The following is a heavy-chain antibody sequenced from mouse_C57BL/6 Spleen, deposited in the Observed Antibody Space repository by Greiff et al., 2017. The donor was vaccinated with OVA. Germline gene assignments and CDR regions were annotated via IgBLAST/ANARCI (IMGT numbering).Heavy chain of an antibody. Sequence: QVQLQQPGAELVMPGASVKLSCKASGYTFTSYWMHWVKQRPGQGLEGIGEIDPSDSYTNYNQKFKGKSTLTVDKSSSTVYMQLSSLTSEDSAVYYCARSGGYYDYDGAWWFAYWGQGTLVTVSA. CDR3: ARSGGYYDYDGAWWFAY. D-gene: IGHD2-4*01. CDR1: GYTFTSYW. CDR2: IDPSDSYT. V-gene: IGHV1-69*01. J-gene: IGHJ3*01.